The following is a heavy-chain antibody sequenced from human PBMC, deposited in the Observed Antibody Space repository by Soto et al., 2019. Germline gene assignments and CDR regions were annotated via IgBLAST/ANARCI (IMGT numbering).Heavy chain of an antibody. Sequence: GESLKISCQASGYSFISSLLGWVRQMPWKGLDWVGISYPGESDTRYSPSFQGQVTISADKSTSTAYLQWSSLKASDTATYYCARMMAASGTAFDYWGQGALVNVCS. CDR2: SYPGESDT. D-gene: IGHD6-13*01. CDR3: ARMMAASGTAFDY. V-gene: IGHV5-51*01. J-gene: IGHJ4*02. CDR1: GYSFISSL.